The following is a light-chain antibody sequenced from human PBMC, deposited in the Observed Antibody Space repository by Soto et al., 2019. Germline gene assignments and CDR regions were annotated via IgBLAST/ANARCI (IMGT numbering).Light chain of an antibody. Sequence: QSVLTQPASVSGSPGQSITISCTGTSSDVGGYNYVSWYQQHPGKAPILMIYDVGSRPSGVSNRFSGSKSGNTASLTISGLQAEDEADYYCSSKRGGTYVFGTGTKLTVL. CDR1: SSDVGGYNY. CDR3: SSKRGGTYV. J-gene: IGLJ1*01. CDR2: DVG. V-gene: IGLV2-14*03.